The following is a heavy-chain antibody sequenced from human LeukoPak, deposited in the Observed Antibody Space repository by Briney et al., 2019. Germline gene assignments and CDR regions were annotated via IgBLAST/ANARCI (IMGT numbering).Heavy chain of an antibody. CDR3: ARERALGNWFDP. D-gene: IGHD3-16*01. CDR2: IYYSGST. Sequence: SETLSLTCTVSGGSISSGGYYWSWIRQRPGKGLEWIGYIYYSGSTYYNPSLKSRVTISVDTSKNQFSLKLSSVTAADTAVYYCARERALGNWFDPWGQGTLVTVSS. J-gene: IGHJ5*02. V-gene: IGHV4-31*03. CDR1: GGSISSGGYY.